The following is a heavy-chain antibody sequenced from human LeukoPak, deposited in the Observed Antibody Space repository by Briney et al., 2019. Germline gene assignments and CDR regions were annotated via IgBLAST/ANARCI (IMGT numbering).Heavy chain of an antibody. CDR2: IYYSGST. D-gene: IGHD3-16*02. CDR3: ATVRYYDYVWGSYRYSFDP. V-gene: IGHV4-39*07. J-gene: IGHJ5*02. Sequence: SETLSLTCTVSGGSISSSSYYWGWIRQPPGKGLEWIGSIYYSGSTYYNPSLKSRVTISVDTSKNQFSLKLSSVTAADTAVYYCATVRYYDYVWGSYRYSFDPWGQGTLVTVSS. CDR1: GGSISSSSYY.